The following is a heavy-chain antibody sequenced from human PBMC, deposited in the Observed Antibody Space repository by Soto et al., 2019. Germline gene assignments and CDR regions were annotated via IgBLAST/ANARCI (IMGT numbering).Heavy chain of an antibody. Sequence: EVQLLESGGGLVQPGGSLRLSCAASGFAFNNYAMSWVRQAPGRGLEWVSSVSSSGGNTYYAGSVKGRFTISRDNSKNTLYRQINSLRAEDTAIYYCAKKLAVVPVALEEGFDHWGQGTLDTVSS. V-gene: IGHV3-23*01. CDR3: AKKLAVVPVALEEGFDH. CDR1: GFAFNNYA. D-gene: IGHD2-2*01. CDR2: VSSSGGNT. J-gene: IGHJ4*02.